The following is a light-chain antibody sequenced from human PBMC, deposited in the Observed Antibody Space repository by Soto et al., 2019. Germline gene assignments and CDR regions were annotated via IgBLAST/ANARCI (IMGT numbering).Light chain of an antibody. Sequence: QAVLTEPPSASGAPGQRVTISCAGSGSNIDSHSVNWYQHLPGMDPKRLISSFNQRPSGVPDRFSGSKSGTSASLAISGLQSEDEADYYSAARDDQLNGWVFGGGTKLTLL. CDR2: SFN. CDR1: GSNIDSHS. CDR3: AARDDQLNGWV. V-gene: IGLV1-44*01. J-gene: IGLJ3*02.